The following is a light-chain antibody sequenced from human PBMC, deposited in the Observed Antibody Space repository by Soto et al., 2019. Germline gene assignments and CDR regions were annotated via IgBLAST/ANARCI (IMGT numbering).Light chain of an antibody. V-gene: IGKV3-11*01. CDR2: DAS. Sequence: EIVLTQSPATLSLSPGERATLSCRTSQSVSSYLAWYQQKLGQAPRLLIYDASNRAAGIPARFSGSGSGTDLTLTISSLEPEDFAVYYCQQRSNWPYTFGQGTKLEIK. CDR1: QSVSSY. J-gene: IGKJ2*01. CDR3: QQRSNWPYT.